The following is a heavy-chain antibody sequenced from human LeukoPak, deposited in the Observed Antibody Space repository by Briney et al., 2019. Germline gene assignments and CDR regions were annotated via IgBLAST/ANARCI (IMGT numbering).Heavy chain of an antibody. D-gene: IGHD6-13*01. J-gene: IGHJ4*02. V-gene: IGHV3-49*04. CDR3: TRVAAAGTDDY. CDR2: IRSKAYGGTT. CDR1: GFTTGDYA. Sequence: GSLRLSCTASGFTTGDYAMSWVRQAPGKGLEGGGFIRSKAYGGTTESAASVKGRFTFSRDDSKSIAYLKMNSLKTEDTAVYYCTRVAAAGTDDYWGQGTLVTVSS.